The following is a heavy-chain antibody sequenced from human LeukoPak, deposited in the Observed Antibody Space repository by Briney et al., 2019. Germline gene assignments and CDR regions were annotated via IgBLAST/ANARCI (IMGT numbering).Heavy chain of an antibody. CDR3: ARPYDFWSGPVDY. Sequence: GSLRLSCAASGFTFSSYAIQWVRQPPGKGLEWIGSIYYSGSTYYNPSLKSRVTISVDTSKNQFSLKLSSVTAADTAVYYCARPYDFWSGPVDYWGQGTLVTVSS. J-gene: IGHJ4*02. CDR1: GFTFSSYAIQ. D-gene: IGHD3-3*01. V-gene: IGHV4-39*01. CDR2: IYYSGST.